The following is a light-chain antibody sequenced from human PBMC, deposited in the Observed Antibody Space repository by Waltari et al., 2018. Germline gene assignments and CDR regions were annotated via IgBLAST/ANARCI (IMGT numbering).Light chain of an antibody. Sequence: QSVLTQPPSASGTPGQRVTISCSGSSSNIGSNPVTWYQQLPGAAPKLLVYSNNQRPSGVPDRFSGSKSDTSASLAISGLQSEDEADYYCAAWDDSLNGVVFGGGTKLTVL. CDR3: AAWDDSLNGVV. CDR1: SSNIGSNP. CDR2: SNN. J-gene: IGLJ2*01. V-gene: IGLV1-44*01.